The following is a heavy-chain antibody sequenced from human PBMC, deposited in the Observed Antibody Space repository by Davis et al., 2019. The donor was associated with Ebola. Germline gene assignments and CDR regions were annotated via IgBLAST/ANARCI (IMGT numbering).Heavy chain of an antibody. D-gene: IGHD3-22*01. V-gene: IGHV3-9*01. Sequence: PGGSLRLSCAASGFTFSSYSMNWVRQAPGKGLEWVSGISWNSGSIGYADSVKGRFTISRDNAKNSLYLQMNSLRAEDTALYYCAKDWGYDSSGYLAYWGQGTLVTVSS. CDR1: GFTFSSYS. CDR3: AKDWGYDSSGYLAY. CDR2: ISWNSGSI. J-gene: IGHJ4*02.